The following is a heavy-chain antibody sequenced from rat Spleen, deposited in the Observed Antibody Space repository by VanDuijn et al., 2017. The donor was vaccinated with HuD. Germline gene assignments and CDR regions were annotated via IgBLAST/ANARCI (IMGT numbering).Heavy chain of an antibody. CDR1: GFTFRNFD. Sequence: EVQLVESGGGLVQPGRSLKLSCEASGFTFRNFDMAWVRQAPTKGLEWVASISPSGVTYYRDSVKGRFTISRDNAKSTLYLQMNSLRSEDTATYYCARHSARYYWYFDFWGPGTMVTVSS. V-gene: IGHV5-25*01. CDR3: ARHSARYYWYFDF. CDR2: ISPSGVT. J-gene: IGHJ1*01.